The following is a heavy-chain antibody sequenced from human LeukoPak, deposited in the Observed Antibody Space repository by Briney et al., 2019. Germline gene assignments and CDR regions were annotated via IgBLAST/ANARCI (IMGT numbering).Heavy chain of an antibody. CDR2: INHSGST. Sequence: SETLSLTCAVYGGSFSGYYWSWIRQPPGKGLEWIGEINHSGSTNYNPSLKSRVTISVDTSKNQFSLKLSSVTAADTAVYYCARVSILGDRLRWFDPWGQGTLVTVSS. CDR3: ARVSILGDRLRWFDP. V-gene: IGHV4-34*01. CDR1: GGSFSGYY. J-gene: IGHJ5*02. D-gene: IGHD1-26*01.